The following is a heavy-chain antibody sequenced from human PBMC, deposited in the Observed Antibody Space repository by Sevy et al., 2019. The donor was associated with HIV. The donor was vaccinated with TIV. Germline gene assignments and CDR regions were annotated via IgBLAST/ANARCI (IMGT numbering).Heavy chain of an antibody. J-gene: IGHJ4*02. D-gene: IGHD4-17*01. CDR2: ISNSGTTI. CDR3: ARDLPPSATTVAHFGY. Sequence: GGSLRLSCAASGFTFSSYEMNWVRQAPGKGLEWVSYISNSGTTISYSDSVRGRFSISRDNARNSLFLQMNSLRAEDTAVYYCARDLPPSATTVAHFGYWGQGTLVTVSS. V-gene: IGHV3-48*03. CDR1: GFTFSSYE.